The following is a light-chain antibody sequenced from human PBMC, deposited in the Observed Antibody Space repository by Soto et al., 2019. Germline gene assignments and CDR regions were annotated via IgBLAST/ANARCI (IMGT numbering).Light chain of an antibody. J-gene: IGKJ2*01. V-gene: IGKV1-5*01. CDR3: QQYNRYPYT. CDR2: DAS. Sequence: DIQMTQSPSTLSASVGDRVTITCRASQSICSWLAWYQQRPGKAPKLLIYDASNLQSGVPSRLSGSGSGTEFTLTISSLQPDDFATYYCQQYNRYPYTFGQGTKLEIK. CDR1: QSICSW.